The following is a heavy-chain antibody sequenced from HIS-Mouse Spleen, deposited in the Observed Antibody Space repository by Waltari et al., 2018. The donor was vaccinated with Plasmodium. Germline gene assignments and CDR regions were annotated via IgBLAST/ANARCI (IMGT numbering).Heavy chain of an antibody. Sequence: QLQLQESGPGLVQPSETLSLTCTVSGVPISSSSYNWGWGCQPPGKGLEWIGSIYYSGSTYYNPSLKSRVTISVDTSKNQFSLKLSSVTAADTAVYYCARTTGRRIAAATYWGQGTLVTVSS. J-gene: IGHJ4*02. CDR3: ARTTGRRIAAATY. V-gene: IGHV4-39*07. D-gene: IGHD6-13*01. CDR1: GVPISSSSYN. CDR2: IYYSGST.